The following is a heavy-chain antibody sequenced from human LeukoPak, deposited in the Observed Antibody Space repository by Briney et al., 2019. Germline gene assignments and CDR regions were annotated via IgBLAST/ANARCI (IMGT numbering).Heavy chain of an antibody. CDR3: AKDSRVAPFDY. CDR2: ISGSGGST. Sequence: GGSLRLSCAASGFTFSSYGMHWVRQAPGKGLEWVSAISGSGGSTYYADSVKGRFTISRDNSKNTLYLQMNSLRAEDTAVYYCAKDSRVAPFDYWGQGTLVTVSS. V-gene: IGHV3-23*01. CDR1: GFTFSSYG. J-gene: IGHJ4*02. D-gene: IGHD2-2*01.